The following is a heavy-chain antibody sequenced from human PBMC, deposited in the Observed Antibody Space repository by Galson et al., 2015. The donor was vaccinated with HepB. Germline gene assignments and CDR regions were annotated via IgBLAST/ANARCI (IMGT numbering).Heavy chain of an antibody. V-gene: IGHV5-10-1*01. CDR3: ARQTYCSSSTCYTPFDY. Sequence: QSGAEVKKPGESLRISCKGSGYSFSSSWISWVRQMPGQGLEWMGRIDPSDSYTNYSPSFQGHVTISADKSISTAYLQWSSLKASDTAMYYCARQTYCSSSTCYTPFDYWGQGTLVTVSS. CDR1: GYSFSSSW. D-gene: IGHD2-2*02. CDR2: IDPSDSYT. J-gene: IGHJ4*02.